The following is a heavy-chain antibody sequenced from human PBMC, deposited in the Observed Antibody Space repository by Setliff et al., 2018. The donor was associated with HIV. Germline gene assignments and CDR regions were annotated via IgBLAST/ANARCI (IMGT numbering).Heavy chain of an antibody. Sequence: KPSETLSLTCTVSGDSISSGSNYWSWIRQPAGKGLEWIGRIYTSGPPYNPSFENRVTISVDTSKSQFFLMLSSVTAADAAVYYCARASSDIPGVDSNYFDDWGQGTLVTVSS. D-gene: IGHD2-2*01. J-gene: IGHJ4*02. V-gene: IGHV4-61*02. CDR2: IYTSGPP. CDR1: GDSISSGSNY. CDR3: ARASSDIPGVDSNYFDD.